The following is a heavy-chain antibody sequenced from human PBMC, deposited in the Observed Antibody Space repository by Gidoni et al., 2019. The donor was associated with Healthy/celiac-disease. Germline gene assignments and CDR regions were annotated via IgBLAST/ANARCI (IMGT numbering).Heavy chain of an antibody. D-gene: IGHD2-2*01. Sequence: QVQLVQSGAEVKKPGASVKVSCKASGYTFTSYAMHWVRQAPGQRLEWMGWINAGNGNTKYSQKFQGRVTITRDTSASTAYMELSSLRSEDTAVYYCARAIYCSSTSCRGRWFDPWGQGTLVTVSS. J-gene: IGHJ5*02. CDR2: INAGNGNT. CDR1: GYTFTSYA. CDR3: ARAIYCSSTSCRGRWFDP. V-gene: IGHV1-3*01.